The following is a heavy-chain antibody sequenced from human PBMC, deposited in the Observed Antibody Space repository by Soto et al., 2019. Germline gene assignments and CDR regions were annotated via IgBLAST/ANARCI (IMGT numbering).Heavy chain of an antibody. Sequence: QVQLVQSGPEVKRPGASVKVSCRASAYIFITDYVHWVRQAPGQGPEWMGRIDPSSGTPTYAQNFQGRVTMTRATSTSTVYMELSSLRFDDTAIYYCAPRVLSDMDVWGQGTTVTVSS. CDR3: APRVLSDMDV. J-gene: IGHJ6*02. CDR1: AYIFITDY. D-gene: IGHD3-10*01. V-gene: IGHV1-46*01. CDR2: IDPSSGTP.